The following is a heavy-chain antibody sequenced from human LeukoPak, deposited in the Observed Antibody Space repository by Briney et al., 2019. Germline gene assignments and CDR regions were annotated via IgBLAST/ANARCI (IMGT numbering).Heavy chain of an antibody. CDR1: GFTFSSYW. CDR2: IKQDGSEK. V-gene: IGHV3-7*01. D-gene: IGHD5-24*01. J-gene: IGHJ4*02. CDR3: ARDGYNPLFDY. Sequence: GGSLRLSCAASGFTFSSYWMSWVRQAPGKGLEWVANIKQDGSEKYYVDSVKGRSTISRDNAKNSLYLQMNSLRAEDTAVYYCARDGYNPLFDYWGQGTLVTVSS.